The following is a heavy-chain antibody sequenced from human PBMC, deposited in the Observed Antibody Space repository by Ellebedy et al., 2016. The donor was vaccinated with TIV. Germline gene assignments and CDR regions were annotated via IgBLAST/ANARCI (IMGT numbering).Heavy chain of an antibody. J-gene: IGHJ4*02. D-gene: IGHD5-24*01. CDR2: ISSSSSYI. V-gene: IGHV3-21*01. Sequence: PRGSLRLSCAASGFTFSSYSMNWVRQAPGKVLEWVSSISSSSSYIYYADSGKDRLSISRDNAKNSLYLQMNSLRGEDTAVYYCARQSQKMATIHGDLGYWGQGTLVTVSS. CDR3: ARQSQKMATIHGDLGY. CDR1: GFTFSSYS.